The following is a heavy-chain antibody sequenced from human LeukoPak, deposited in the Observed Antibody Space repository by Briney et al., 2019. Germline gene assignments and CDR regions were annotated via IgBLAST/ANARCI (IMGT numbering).Heavy chain of an antibody. Sequence: GGSLRLSCAASGFTFSSYEMNWVRQAPGKGLEWVANIKQDGSEKYYVDSVKGRFTISRDNAKNSLYLQMNSLRAEDTAVYYCARDRPTWIPISTFDYWGQGTLVTVSS. CDR1: GFTFSSYE. J-gene: IGHJ4*02. V-gene: IGHV3-7*01. CDR3: ARDRPTWIPISTFDY. CDR2: IKQDGSEK. D-gene: IGHD5-18*01.